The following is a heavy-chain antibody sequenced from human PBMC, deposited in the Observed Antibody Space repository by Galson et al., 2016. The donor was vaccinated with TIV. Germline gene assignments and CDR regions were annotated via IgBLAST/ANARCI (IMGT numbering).Heavy chain of an antibody. V-gene: IGHV3-48*04. D-gene: IGHD4-23*01. Sequence: SLRLSCAASGFTFSSWHMDWVRQAPGEGLEWISFITYTSATIYYADSVKGRFTVSRDNAKNSLYLQMSSLRADDTAVYYCARPGNYDGDRRGAFDLWGQGTMVTVSP. CDR2: ITYTSATI. CDR3: ARPGNYDGDRRGAFDL. CDR1: GFTFSSWH. J-gene: IGHJ3*01.